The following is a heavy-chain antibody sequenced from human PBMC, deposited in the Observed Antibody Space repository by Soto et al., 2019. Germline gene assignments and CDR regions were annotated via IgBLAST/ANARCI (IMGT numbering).Heavy chain of an antibody. D-gene: IGHD5-12*01. CDR1: GGTFSSYT. CDR3: AREGQGGYGGVFDY. J-gene: IGHJ4*02. V-gene: IGHV1-69*04. CDR2: IIPILGIA. Sequence: GASVKVSCKASGGTFSSYTISWVRQAPGQGLEWMGRIIPILGIANYAQKFQGRVTITADKSTSTAYMELSSLRSEDTAVYYCAREGQGGYGGVFDYWGQGTLVTVSS.